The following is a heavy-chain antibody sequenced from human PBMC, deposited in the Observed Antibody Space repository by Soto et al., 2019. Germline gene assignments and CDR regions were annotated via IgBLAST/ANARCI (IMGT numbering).Heavy chain of an antibody. J-gene: IGHJ4*02. CDR1: GYTFTSSD. Sequence: QVQLVQSGSEVKKSGASVKVSCKDSGYTFTSSDSNWVGQAAGQGLEWMGWMNPDSGNTGYAQKFQDRVSMTRNTSIGTAYIDLSRLRSDDTAVYYWAKGLDSGRANPPPTDYGGQGTLVTVSS. CDR3: AKGLDSGRANPPPTDY. D-gene: IGHD6-25*01. CDR2: MNPDSGNT. V-gene: IGHV1-8*01.